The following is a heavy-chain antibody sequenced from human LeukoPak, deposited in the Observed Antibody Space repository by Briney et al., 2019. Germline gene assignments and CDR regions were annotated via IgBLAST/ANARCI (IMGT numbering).Heavy chain of an antibody. CDR2: IIPILGIA. CDR3: AREDSMVRGVMVAFDI. CDR1: GGTFSSYA. D-gene: IGHD3-10*01. V-gene: IGHV1-69*04. Sequence: ASVKVSCKASGGTFSSYAISWVRQAPGQGLEWMGRIIPILGIANYAQKFQGRVTITADKSTSTAYMELSSLRSEDTAVYYCAREDSMVRGVMVAFDIWGQGTMVTVSS. J-gene: IGHJ3*02.